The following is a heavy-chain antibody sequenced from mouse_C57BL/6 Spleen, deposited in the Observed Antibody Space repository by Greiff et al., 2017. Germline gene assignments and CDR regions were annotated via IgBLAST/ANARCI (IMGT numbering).Heavy chain of an antibody. CDR2: ISSGGDYI. J-gene: IGHJ4*01. V-gene: IGHV5-9-1*02. Sequence: EVQVVESGEGLVQPGGSLKLSCAASGFTFSSYAMSWVRQTPEKRLEWVAYISSGGDYIYYADTVKGRFTISRDNARNTLYLQMSSLKSEDTAMYYCTREGYYGSSDGAMDYWGQGTSVTVSS. CDR1: GFTFSSYA. CDR3: TREGYYGSSDGAMDY. D-gene: IGHD1-1*01.